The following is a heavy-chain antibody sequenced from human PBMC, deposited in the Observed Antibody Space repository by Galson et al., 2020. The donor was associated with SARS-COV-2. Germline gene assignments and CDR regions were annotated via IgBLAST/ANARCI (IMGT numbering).Heavy chain of an antibody. V-gene: IGHV4-59*08. J-gene: IGHJ4*02. CDR3: ARLIIGAAVYFDY. CDR2: IYHSGGT. Sequence: SETLSLTCDVSAASISSFYWSWVRQPPGKGLEWIGYIYHSGGTNYNPSLKSRVTISIDTSKNQFSLNLISVTAADTAVYYCARLIIGAAVYFDYWGQGTPVTVSS. CDR1: AASISSFY. D-gene: IGHD6-25*01.